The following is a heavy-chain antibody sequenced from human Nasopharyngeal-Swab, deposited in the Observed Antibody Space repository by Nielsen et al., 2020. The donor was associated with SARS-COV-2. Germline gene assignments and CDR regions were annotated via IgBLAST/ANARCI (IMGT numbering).Heavy chain of an antibody. CDR3: ARVKYYYGMDV. CDR1: VGTFSSYA. Sequence: SVKVSCKASVGTFSSYAIRWVRHAPGQGLEWMGGIIPIFGTANYAQEFQGRVTITADESTSTAYMELSSLRSEDTAVYYCARVKYYYGMDVWGQGTTVTVSS. J-gene: IGHJ6*02. CDR2: IIPIFGTA. V-gene: IGHV1-69*13.